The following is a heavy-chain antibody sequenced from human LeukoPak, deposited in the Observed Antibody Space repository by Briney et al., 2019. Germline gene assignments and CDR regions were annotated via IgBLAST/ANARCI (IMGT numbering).Heavy chain of an antibody. CDR1: GFTFDDYA. Sequence: SLRLSCAASGFTFDDYAMHWVRQAPGKGLEWVSGISWNSGSIGYADSVKGRFTISRDNAKNSLYLQMNSLRAEDTALYYCAIMSTGGNWFDPWGQGTLVTVSS. CDR2: ISWNSGSI. J-gene: IGHJ5*02. V-gene: IGHV3-9*01. CDR3: AIMSTGGNWFDP. D-gene: IGHD3-16*01.